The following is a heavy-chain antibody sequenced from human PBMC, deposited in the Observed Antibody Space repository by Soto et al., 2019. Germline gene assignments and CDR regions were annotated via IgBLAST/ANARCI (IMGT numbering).Heavy chain of an antibody. CDR3: ARLWSEREPNFDY. V-gene: IGHV3-73*02. CDR2: IRSKATNYAT. D-gene: IGHD1-26*01. J-gene: IGHJ4*02. Sequence: EVQLVESGGGLVQPGGSLKLSCAASGYTFSDSAMHWVRQASGKGLEWVGRIRSKATNYATVYAASVKGRFTISRDDSRNTEYLQMNSLKTEDTAVYYCARLWSEREPNFDYWGQGTLVSVSS. CDR1: GYTFSDSA.